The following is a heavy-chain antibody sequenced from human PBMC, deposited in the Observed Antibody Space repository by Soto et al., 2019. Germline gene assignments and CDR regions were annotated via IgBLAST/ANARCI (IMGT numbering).Heavy chain of an antibody. V-gene: IGHV1-69*13. J-gene: IGHJ4*02. D-gene: IGHD2-15*01. CDR3: ARSGGLDRDFNY. CDR2: IIPMFDTP. Sequence: ASVKVSCKASGGTFSSDSFSWVRQAPGQGLEWMGGIIPMFDTPIYAQKFQDRVTITADESTSTAYMQLSSLGSGDTAVYYCARSGGLDRDFNYWGQGSLVTVSS. CDR1: GGTFSSDS.